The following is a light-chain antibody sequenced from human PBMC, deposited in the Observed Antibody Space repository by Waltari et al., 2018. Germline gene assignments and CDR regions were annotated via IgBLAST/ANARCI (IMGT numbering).Light chain of an antibody. CDR1: SSNIGAGYD. J-gene: IGLJ1*01. CDR2: GNS. CDR3: QSYDSSLSGWV. Sequence: QSVLTQPPSVSGAPGQRVTISCTGSSSNIGAGYDVNWYQQLPGTAPKLLIYGNSNRPSGVPDRFSGSKSGTSASLASTGLQAEDEADYYCQSYDSSLSGWVFGTGTKVTVL. V-gene: IGLV1-40*01.